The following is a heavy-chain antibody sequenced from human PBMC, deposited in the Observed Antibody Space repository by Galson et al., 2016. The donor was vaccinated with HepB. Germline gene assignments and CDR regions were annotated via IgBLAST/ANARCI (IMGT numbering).Heavy chain of an antibody. V-gene: IGHV3-53*01. CDR3: ARVVGFWNGYSYLFHGLDV. CDR1: GFTVYGNY. J-gene: IGHJ6*02. Sequence: SLRLSCAASGFTVYGNYMSWVRQAPGKGLEWVSMIYSRGDTYYADSVKGRFTISRDFSKNTVSLQIDSLTAGDTALYYCARVVGFWNGYSYLFHGLDVWGQGTTVTVSS. D-gene: IGHD3-3*01. CDR2: IYSRGDT.